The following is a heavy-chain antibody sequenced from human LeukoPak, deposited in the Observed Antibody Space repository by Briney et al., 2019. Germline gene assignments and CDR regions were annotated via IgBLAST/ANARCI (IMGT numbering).Heavy chain of an antibody. CDR3: ARDGDHCSSTSCLGY. V-gene: IGHV3-30-3*01. Sequence: GGSLRLSCAASVFTISSYAMHWVRQAPGKGLEWVAVISYDGSNKYYADSVKDRFTISRDNSKNTLYLQMNSLRAEDTAVYYCARDGDHCSSTSCLGYWGQATLVTVSS. CDR1: VFTISSYA. D-gene: IGHD2-2*01. J-gene: IGHJ4*02. CDR2: ISYDGSNK.